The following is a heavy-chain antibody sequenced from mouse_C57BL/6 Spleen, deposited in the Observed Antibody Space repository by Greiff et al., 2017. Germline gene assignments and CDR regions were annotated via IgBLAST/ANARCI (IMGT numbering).Heavy chain of an antibody. D-gene: IGHD1-1*01. CDR3: ARDDYYGSRYFDY. CDR1: GYSITRGYY. CDR2: ISYDGSN. V-gene: IGHV3-6*01. J-gene: IGHJ2*01. Sequence: EVKLQESGPGLVKPSQSLSLTCSVTGYSITRGYYWNWIRQFPGNKLEWMGYISYDGSNNYNPSLKNRIPITRDTSKNQFFLKLNSVTTEDTATYYCARDDYYGSRYFDYWGQGTTLTVSS.